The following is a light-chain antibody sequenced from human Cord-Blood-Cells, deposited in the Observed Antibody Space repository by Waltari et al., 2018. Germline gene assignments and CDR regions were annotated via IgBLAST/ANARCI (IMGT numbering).Light chain of an antibody. J-gene: IGLJ1*01. CDR1: SSDVGGYDY. CDR2: DVS. Sequence: QSALTQPASVSGSPAQSIPISCTGTSSDVGGYDYVSWYQQHPAKAPKLMIYDVSNRPSGVSNRFSGSKSGNTASLTISGLQAEDEADYYCSSYTSSSTYVFGTGTKVTVL. CDR3: SSYTSSSTYV. V-gene: IGLV2-14*01.